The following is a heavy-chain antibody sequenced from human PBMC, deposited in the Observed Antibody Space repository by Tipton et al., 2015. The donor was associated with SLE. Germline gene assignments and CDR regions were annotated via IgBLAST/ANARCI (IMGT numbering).Heavy chain of an antibody. CDR1: GYTFIRFY. Sequence: QVQLVQSGPEVKKPGASVQVSCKASGYTFIRFYMHWLRQDPGQGLEWMGWINPVSGDTNYVQKFQGRVTMTSDTSIDTAYMELSGLRSDDTAVYYCTRGNSVSGPPYNWFDPWGQGSLVTVSS. J-gene: IGHJ5*02. V-gene: IGHV1-2*02. CDR2: INPVSGDT. CDR3: TRGNSVSGPPYNWFDP. D-gene: IGHD1-7*01.